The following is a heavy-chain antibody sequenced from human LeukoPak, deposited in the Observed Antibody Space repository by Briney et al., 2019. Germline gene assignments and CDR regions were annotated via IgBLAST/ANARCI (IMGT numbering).Heavy chain of an antibody. J-gene: IGHJ4*02. D-gene: IGHD5-18*01. CDR2: IYYSGST. V-gene: IGHV4-59*01. CDR3: ARGRYSYGYGDY. Sequence: SETLSLTCTVSGGSISSYYWNWIRQPPGKGLEWIGYIYYSGSTNYNPSLKSRDTISVDTSKNQFSLKLSSVTAADTAVYYCARGRYSYGYGDYWGQGTLVTVSS. CDR1: GGSISSYY.